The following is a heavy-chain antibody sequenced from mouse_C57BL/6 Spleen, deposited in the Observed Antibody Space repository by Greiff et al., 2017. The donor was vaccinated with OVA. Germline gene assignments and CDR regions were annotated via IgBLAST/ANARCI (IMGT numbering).Heavy chain of an antibody. CDR2: ISSGSSTI. CDR1: GFTFSDYG. Sequence: EVKLVESGGGLVKPGGSLKLSCAASGFTFSDYGMHWVRQAPEKGLEWVAYISSGSSTIYYADTVKGRFTISRDNAKNTLFLQMTSLRSEDTAMYYCARGRDWSFAYWGQGTLVTVSA. J-gene: IGHJ3*01. CDR3: ARGRDWSFAY. V-gene: IGHV5-17*01.